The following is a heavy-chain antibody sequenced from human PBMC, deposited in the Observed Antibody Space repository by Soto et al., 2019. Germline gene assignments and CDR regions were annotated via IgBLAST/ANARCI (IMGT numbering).Heavy chain of an antibody. CDR1: GFTFSSHA. V-gene: IGHV3-23*01. CDR2: VDGSGCDT. CDR3: AKYDYGDYVQY. J-gene: IGHJ4*02. D-gene: IGHD4-17*01. Sequence: GGSLRLSCAASGFTFSSHAMGWLRQTPGTGPEWVAFVDGSGCDTCYADSVKGRFTISRDNSENALYLQMNSLRAEDTAVYYCAKYDYGDYVQYWGQGTLVTVSS.